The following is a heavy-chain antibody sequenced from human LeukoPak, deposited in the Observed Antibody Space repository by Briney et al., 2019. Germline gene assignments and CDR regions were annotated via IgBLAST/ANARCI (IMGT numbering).Heavy chain of an antibody. J-gene: IGHJ3*02. D-gene: IGHD6-19*01. CDR3: AKSRSVADAFDI. CDR2: ITGSDDVT. V-gene: IGHV3-23*01. CDR1: GFSVSSYA. Sequence: GGSLRLSCAAPGFSVSSYAMSWVRQAPGKGLEWLSAITGSDDVTYHADSVKGRFTISRDRSKNTLYLEMNGLRAEDTAVYHCAKSRSVADAFDIWGRGAMVTVSS.